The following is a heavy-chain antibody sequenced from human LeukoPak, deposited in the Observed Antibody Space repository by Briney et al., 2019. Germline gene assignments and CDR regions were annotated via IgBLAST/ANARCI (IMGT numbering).Heavy chain of an antibody. D-gene: IGHD2-15*01. V-gene: IGHV3-64*02. Sequence: GASLRLSCAASGFTFSMYSMHWVRQAPGKGLECVSAINSDGSSTYYADSVRGRFTISRDNSKNTLYLQMGSLITEDMAVYYCARVLAGYDYWGQGTLVTVSS. CDR3: ARVLAGYDY. J-gene: IGHJ4*02. CDR1: GFTFSMYS. CDR2: INSDGSST.